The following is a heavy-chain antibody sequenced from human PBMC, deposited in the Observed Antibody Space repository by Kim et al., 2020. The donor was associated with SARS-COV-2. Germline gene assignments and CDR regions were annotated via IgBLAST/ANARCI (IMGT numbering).Heavy chain of an antibody. J-gene: IGHJ6*02. CDR3: ARTIAVARGMDV. D-gene: IGHD6-19*01. Sequence: SYNPSLKSRVAISVDTSKNQFSLKLSSVTAADTAVYYCARTIAVARGMDVWGQGTTVTVSS. V-gene: IGHV4-59*01.